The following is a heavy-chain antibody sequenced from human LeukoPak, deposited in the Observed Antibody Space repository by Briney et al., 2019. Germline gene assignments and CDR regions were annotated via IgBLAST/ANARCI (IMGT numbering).Heavy chain of an antibody. V-gene: IGHV3-23*01. CDR3: AKDADYYDSSDYYNYFDP. CDR1: GFTFSSYA. D-gene: IGHD3-22*01. CDR2: ISGSGGSR. Sequence: GGSKRLSCAASGFTFSSYAMSWVRQAPGKGLEWVSAISGSGGSRYYADSVKGRVTISRDNSKNTLYLQMNSLRAEDTAIYYCAKDADYYDSSDYYNYFDPWGQETLVPVSS. J-gene: IGHJ4*02.